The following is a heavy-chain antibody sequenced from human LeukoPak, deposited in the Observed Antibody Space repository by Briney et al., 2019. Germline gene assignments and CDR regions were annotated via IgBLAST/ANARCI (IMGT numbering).Heavy chain of an antibody. CDR3: STTIVGVTTWFDP. D-gene: IGHD1-26*01. J-gene: IGHJ5*02. Sequence: VGSLRLSCAASGFTSTSYAMHRVRQAPGKGLEWVAVISYDRSNKYYADSLKGRFTISRENSKNTLYLQMISLKTDDTAVYYCSTTIVGVTTWFDPWGQGTLVTVSS. CDR1: GFTSTSYA. V-gene: IGHV3-30*03. CDR2: ISYDRSNK.